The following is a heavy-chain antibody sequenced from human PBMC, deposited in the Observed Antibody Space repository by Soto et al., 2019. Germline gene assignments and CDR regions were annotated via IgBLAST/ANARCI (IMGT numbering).Heavy chain of an antibody. D-gene: IGHD2-15*01. CDR3: AIATPYYYYGMDG. Sequence: QVQLQESGPGLVKPSQTLFLTCTVSGGSISSGGDYWSWIRQHPGKGLEWIGYIYYSGSTYYNPSLKIRVTLSVDTSKNHFSLELSSVTAADTAVYYCAIATPYYYYGMDGWGPGTTVTVSS. V-gene: IGHV4-31*03. CDR2: IYYSGST. CDR1: GGSISSGGDY. J-gene: IGHJ6*02.